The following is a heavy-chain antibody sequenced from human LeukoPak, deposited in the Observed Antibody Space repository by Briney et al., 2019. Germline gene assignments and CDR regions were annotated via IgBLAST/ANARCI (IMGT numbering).Heavy chain of an antibody. CDR2: MNPNSGNT. J-gene: IGHJ5*02. V-gene: IGHV1-8*01. CDR3: ARDLSSSSPWFDP. CDR1: GYTFTSYD. D-gene: IGHD6-6*01. Sequence: ASVKVSCKASGYTFTSYDINWVRQATGQGLEWMGWMNPNSGNTGYAQKFQGRVTTTRNTSISTAYMELSSLRSEDTAVYYCARDLSSSSPWFDPWGQGTLVTVSS.